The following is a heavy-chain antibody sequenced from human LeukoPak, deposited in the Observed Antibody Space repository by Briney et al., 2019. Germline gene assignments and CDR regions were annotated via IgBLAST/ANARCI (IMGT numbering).Heavy chain of an antibody. J-gene: IGHJ4*02. CDR2: ISNNGGYT. CDR1: GFTFSSSA. CDR3: AKQLGYCSDGSCYFPY. V-gene: IGHV3-23*01. D-gene: IGHD2-15*01. Sequence: GGSLRLSCAASGFTFSSSAMSWVRQAPGKGLEWVSAISNNGGYTYYADSVQGRFTISRDNSKSTLCLQMNSLRAEDTAVYYCAKQLGYCSDGSCYFPYCGQGTLVTVSS.